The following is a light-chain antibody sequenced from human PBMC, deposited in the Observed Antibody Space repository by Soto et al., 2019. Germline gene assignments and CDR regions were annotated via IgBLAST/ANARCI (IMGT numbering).Light chain of an antibody. CDR2: GAS. V-gene: IGKV3-15*01. Sequence: EIVMTQSPATRSLSRVGIARLGCRASQSVSSKLAWYQQKPGQAPRLLIYGASTRATGIPARFSGSGSGTEFTLTISSLQSEDFAVYYCQQYNNWQTFGEGTKVDIK. J-gene: IGKJ1*01. CDR1: QSVSSK. CDR3: QQYNNWQT.